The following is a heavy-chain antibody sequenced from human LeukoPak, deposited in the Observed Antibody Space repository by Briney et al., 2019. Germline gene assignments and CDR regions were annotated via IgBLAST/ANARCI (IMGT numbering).Heavy chain of an antibody. Sequence: GGSLRLSCAASGFTFSSYDMHWVRQATGQGLEWVSAIGTAGDTYYPGSVKGRFTISRENAKNSLYLQMNSLRAGDTAVYYCARDLGYSYGLDYWGQGTLVTVSS. CDR1: GFTFSSYD. CDR3: ARDLGYSYGLDY. CDR2: IGTAGDT. V-gene: IGHV3-13*01. J-gene: IGHJ4*02. D-gene: IGHD5-18*01.